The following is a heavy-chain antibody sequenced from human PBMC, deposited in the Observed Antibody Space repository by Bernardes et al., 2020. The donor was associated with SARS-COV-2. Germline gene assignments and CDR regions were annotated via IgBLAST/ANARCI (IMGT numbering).Heavy chain of an antibody. CDR2: INHSGST. D-gene: IGHD1-1*01. CDR3: ARGFGTGGAHYYYGMDV. CDR1: GGSFSGYY. J-gene: IGHJ6*02. V-gene: IGHV4-34*01. Sequence: SETLSLTCAVYGGSFSGYYWSWIRQPPGKGLEWIGEINHSGSTNYNPSLKSRVTISVDTSKNQFSLKLSSVTAADTAVYYCARGFGTGGAHYYYGMDVWGQGTTVTVSS.